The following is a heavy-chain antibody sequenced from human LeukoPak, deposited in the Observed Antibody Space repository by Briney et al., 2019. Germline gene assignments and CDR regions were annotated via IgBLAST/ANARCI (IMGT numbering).Heavy chain of an antibody. CDR1: GGSFSGYY. V-gene: IGHV4-34*01. Sequence: PSETLSLTCAVYGGSFSGYYWSWIRQPPGKGLEWIGEINHSGSTNYNPSLKSRVTISVDTSKNQFSLKLSSVTAADTAVYYCARRARRKGSDYWGQGTLVTVSS. CDR3: ARRARRKGSDY. CDR2: INHSGST. J-gene: IGHJ4*02.